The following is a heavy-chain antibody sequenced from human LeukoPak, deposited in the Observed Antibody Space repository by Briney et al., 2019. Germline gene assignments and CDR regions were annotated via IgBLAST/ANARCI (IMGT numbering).Heavy chain of an antibody. CDR1: GFTFSSCE. D-gene: IGHD3-22*01. Sequence: PGGSLRLSCEASGFTFSSCEMNWARQAPGKGLEWGSHICSSSTTKLYADSVKGRFTISRDNSKNSLYLQMNSLSAEDTAVYYCARGGSTGYNYNAFDIWGQGTMVTVSS. J-gene: IGHJ3*02. V-gene: IGHV3-48*03. CDR3: ARGGSTGYNYNAFDI. CDR2: ICSSSTTK.